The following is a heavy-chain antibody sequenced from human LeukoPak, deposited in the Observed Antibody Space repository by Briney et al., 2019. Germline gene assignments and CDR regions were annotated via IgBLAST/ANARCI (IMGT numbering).Heavy chain of an antibody. J-gene: IGHJ4*02. CDR3: ARRGPRLRNHFDY. Sequence: SETLSLTCSVSGGSISSSSYYWGWIRQPPGKGLEWIGSVSYSGTTYSNPSLKSRVTISLDTSKNQFSLKVSSVTAADTAIFYCARRGPRLRNHFDYWGQGTLDTVSS. CDR2: VSYSGTT. CDR1: GGSISSSSYY. D-gene: IGHD6-6*01. V-gene: IGHV4-39*01.